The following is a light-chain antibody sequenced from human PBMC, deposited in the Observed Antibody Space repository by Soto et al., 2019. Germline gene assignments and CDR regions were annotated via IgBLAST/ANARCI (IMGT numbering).Light chain of an antibody. J-gene: IGKJ1*01. V-gene: IGKV3-15*01. CDR3: QQYNNWLTWT. Sequence: EIVMTQSPATLSVSPGERATLSCRATQSVSNKLAWYQQKPGQAPRLLIFAASARVTGVPPRFTGSGSGTEFTLTISSLQSEDFADYYCQQYNNWLTWTFGQGTKVEIK. CDR2: AAS. CDR1: QSVSNK.